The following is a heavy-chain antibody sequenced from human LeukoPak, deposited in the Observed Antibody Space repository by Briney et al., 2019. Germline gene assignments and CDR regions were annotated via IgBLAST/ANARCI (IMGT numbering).Heavy chain of an antibody. V-gene: IGHV3-23*01. D-gene: IGHD2-2*01. J-gene: IGHJ4*02. Sequence: PGGSLRLSCAASGFTFSSCAMSWVRQAPGKGLGWVSAISGSGGRPYYADSVKGRFTISRDNSKNTLYLQMNSLRAEDTAVYYCARHPEPGYCSSTSCHESYFDYWGQGTLVTVSS. CDR2: ISGSGGRP. CDR1: GFTFSSCA. CDR3: ARHPEPGYCSSTSCHESYFDY.